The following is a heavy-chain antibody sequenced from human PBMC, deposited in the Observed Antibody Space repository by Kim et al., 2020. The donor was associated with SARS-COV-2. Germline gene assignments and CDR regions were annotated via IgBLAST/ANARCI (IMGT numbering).Heavy chain of an antibody. J-gene: IGHJ4*02. D-gene: IGHD6-19*01. CDR2: ISYDGSRK. V-gene: IGHV3-30*18. CDR1: GFTFSRYG. Sequence: GGSLRLSCAASGFTFSRYGMHWVRQAPGKGLEWVAVISYDGSRKYYADSVKGRFTISRDNSKNTLYLQMNSLSAEDTAVFYCAKESGSGWSGDFDYWGQGTLVTVSS. CDR3: AKESGSGWSGDFDY.